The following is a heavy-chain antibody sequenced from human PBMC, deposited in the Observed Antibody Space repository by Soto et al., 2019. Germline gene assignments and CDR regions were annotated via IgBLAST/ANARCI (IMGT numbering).Heavy chain of an antibody. CDR2: ISYDGSNT. D-gene: IGHD1-26*01. V-gene: IGHV3-30*03. CDR1: GFTFSSYG. CDR3: AIEGGLSGSYYISSSYYFDY. Sequence: QVQLVESGGGVVQPGRSLRLSCVASGFTFSSYGMHWVRQAPGKGLEWVAIISYDGSNTYYADSVKGRFTISRDNSKNTLYLQMNGLRAEDRSVYYCAIEGGLSGSYYISSSYYFDYWGQGTLVTVSS. J-gene: IGHJ4*02.